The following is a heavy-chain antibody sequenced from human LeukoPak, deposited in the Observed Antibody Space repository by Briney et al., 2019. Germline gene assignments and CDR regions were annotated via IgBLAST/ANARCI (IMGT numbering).Heavy chain of an antibody. D-gene: IGHD2-2*02. V-gene: IGHV1-18*01. J-gene: IGHJ4*02. CDR1: GYTFTSYG. CDR3: ARDRSSYCSSTSCYMGIDY. CDR2: TSAYNGNT. Sequence: ASVKLSCKASGYTFTSYGISWVRQAPGQGLEWMGWTSAYNGNTNYAQKLQGRVTMTTDASTSTAYMELRSMRSEDTAVYYCARDRSSYCSSTSCYMGIDYWGQGTLVTVSS.